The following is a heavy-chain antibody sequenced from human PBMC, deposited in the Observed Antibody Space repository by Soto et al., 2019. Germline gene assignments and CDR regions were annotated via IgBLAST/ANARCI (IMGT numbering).Heavy chain of an antibody. CDR3: ARAGGELLLSLDY. V-gene: IGHV1-18*04. CDR2: ISAYNGNT. Sequence: QVQMLQSGPELKKPGASVKVSCKASGYTFTNYGISWVRQAPGQGLEWMGWISAYNGNTNYAEKFQGRVTMTTDTSTSTAYMELRTLRSDDTAVYYCARAGGELLLSLDYWGQGTLVTVSS. CDR1: GYTFTNYG. D-gene: IGHD1-26*01. J-gene: IGHJ4*02.